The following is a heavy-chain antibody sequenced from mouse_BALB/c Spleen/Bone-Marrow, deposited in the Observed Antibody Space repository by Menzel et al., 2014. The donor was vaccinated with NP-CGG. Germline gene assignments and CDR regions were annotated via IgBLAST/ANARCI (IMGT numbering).Heavy chain of an antibody. Sequence: VQLQQSGAELMKPGASVKISCKATGYTFSSYWIERVKQRPGHGLEWIGEILPGSGSTNYNEKFKGKATFTADTSSNTAYMQLSSLTSEYSAVYYCARGGYYGSSYEDYAMDYWGQGTSVTVSS. J-gene: IGHJ4*01. D-gene: IGHD1-1*01. V-gene: IGHV1-9*01. CDR1: GYTFSSYW. CDR2: ILPGSGST. CDR3: ARGGYYGSSYEDYAMDY.